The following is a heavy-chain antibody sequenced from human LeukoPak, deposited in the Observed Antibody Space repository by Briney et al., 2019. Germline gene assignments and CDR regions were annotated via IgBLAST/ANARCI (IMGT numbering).Heavy chain of an antibody. Sequence: GGSLRLSCAASGFTFSSYSMNWVRQAPGKGLGWVSYISSSSSTIYYADSVKGRFTISRDNAKNSLYLQMNSLRAEDTAVYYCARDLSWSGYYTGSYFDYWGQGTLVTVSS. CDR3: ARDLSWSGYYTGSYFDY. D-gene: IGHD3-3*01. CDR2: ISSSSSTI. V-gene: IGHV3-48*01. J-gene: IGHJ4*02. CDR1: GFTFSSYS.